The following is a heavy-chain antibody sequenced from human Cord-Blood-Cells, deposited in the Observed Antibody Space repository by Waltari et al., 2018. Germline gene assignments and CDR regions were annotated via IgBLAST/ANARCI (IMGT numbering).Heavy chain of an antibody. CDR2: IKQDGREK. CDR1: GFTFSSYW. CDR3: ARVGPLWFGELLYYFDY. Sequence: EVQLVESGGGLVQPGGSLRLSCAASGFTFSSYWMSWFRQPPGKGLEWVANIKQDGREKYYVDSVKDRFTSARDNAKNSLYLQMNSLRAEDTAVYYFARVGPLWFGELLYYFDYWGQGTLVTVSS. J-gene: IGHJ4*02. D-gene: IGHD3-10*01. V-gene: IGHV3-7*01.